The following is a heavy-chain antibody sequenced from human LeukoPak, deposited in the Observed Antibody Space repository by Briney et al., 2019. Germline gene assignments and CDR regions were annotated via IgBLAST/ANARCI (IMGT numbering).Heavy chain of an antibody. CDR2: IYSNGWT. V-gene: IGHV4-61*02. Sequence: PSETLSLTCTVSGGSISSGLYYWTWIRQPAGKGLEWIGRIYSNGWTDYNPSLKSRVTMSLDTSKNQFSLRLGLVTAADTAFYYCARGSGWNSFDPWGQGTLVTVSS. D-gene: IGHD6-19*01. CDR1: GGSISSGLYY. CDR3: ARGSGWNSFDP. J-gene: IGHJ5*02.